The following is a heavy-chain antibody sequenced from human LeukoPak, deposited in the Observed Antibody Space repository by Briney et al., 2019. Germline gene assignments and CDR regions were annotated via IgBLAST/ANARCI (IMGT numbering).Heavy chain of an antibody. CDR2: ISTYNGNT. CDR1: GYTFTSYG. CDR3: ARVENYDILTDYIQVVDY. J-gene: IGHJ4*02. Sequence: GASVKVSCKASGYTFTSYGISWVRQAPGQGLEWMGWISTYNGNTNYAQKLQGRVTMTTGTSTSKAYMELRSLRSDDTAVYYCARVENYDILTDYIQVVDYWGQGTLVTVSS. D-gene: IGHD3-9*01. V-gene: IGHV1-18*01.